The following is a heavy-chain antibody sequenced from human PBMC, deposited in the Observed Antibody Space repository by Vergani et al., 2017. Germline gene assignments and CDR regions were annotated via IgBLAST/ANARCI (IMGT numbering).Heavy chain of an antibody. J-gene: IGHJ4*02. CDR1: GGSISSVDYY. D-gene: IGHD3-22*01. CDR2: IYYSGST. Sequence: QVQLQESGPGLVKPSQTLSLTCTVSGGSISSVDYYWSWIRQPPGKGLEWIGYIYYSGSTYYNPSLKRRVTISVDTSKSQFSLKLSSVTAADTAVYYCAGSVYYDSSGYXFDYWGQGTLVTVSS. CDR3: AGSVYYDSSGYXFDY. V-gene: IGHV4-30-4*01.